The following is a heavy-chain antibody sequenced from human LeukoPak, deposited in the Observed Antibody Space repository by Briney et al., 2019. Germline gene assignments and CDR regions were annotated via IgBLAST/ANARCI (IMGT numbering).Heavy chain of an antibody. CDR3: AREDTYYNILTGYNLYYFDY. V-gene: IGHV3-21*01. J-gene: IGHJ4*02. D-gene: IGHD3-9*01. CDR2: MSSSSSYI. CDR1: GFTFSSYT. Sequence: KPGRSLRLSCAASGFTFSSYTMNWVRQAPGKGLEWVSSMSSSSSYIYYADSVKGRFTISRDNAKNSLYLQMNSLRAEDTAVYYCAREDTYYNILTGYNLYYFDYWGQGTLVTVSS.